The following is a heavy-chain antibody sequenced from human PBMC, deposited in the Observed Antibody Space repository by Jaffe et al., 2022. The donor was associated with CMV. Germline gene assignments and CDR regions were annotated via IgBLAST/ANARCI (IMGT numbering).Heavy chain of an antibody. CDR2: IYHSGST. D-gene: IGHD3-22*01. V-gene: IGHV4-4*02. J-gene: IGHJ4*02. CDR3: ARGHKYYYDSSGYYPYYFDY. CDR1: GGSISSSNW. Sequence: QVQLQESGPGLVKPSGTLSLTCAVSGGSISSSNWWSWVRQPPGKGLEWIGEIYHSGSTNYNPSLKSRVTISVDKSKNQFSLKLSSVTAADTAVYYCARGHKYYYDSSGYYPYYFDYWGQGTLVTVSS.